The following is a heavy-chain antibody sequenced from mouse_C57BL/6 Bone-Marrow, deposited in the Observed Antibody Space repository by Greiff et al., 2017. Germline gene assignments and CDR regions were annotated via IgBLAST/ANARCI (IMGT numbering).Heavy chain of an antibody. CDR2: IHPNSGST. CDR1: GYTFTSYW. D-gene: IGHD2-2*01. Sequence: QVHVKQSGAELVKPGASVKLSCKASGYTFTSYWMHWVKQRPGQGLEWIGMIHPNSGSTNYNEKFKSKATLTVDKSSSTAYMQLSSLTSEDSAVYYCARGLWFFDYWGQGTTLTVSS. CDR3: ARGLWFFDY. V-gene: IGHV1-64*01. J-gene: IGHJ2*01.